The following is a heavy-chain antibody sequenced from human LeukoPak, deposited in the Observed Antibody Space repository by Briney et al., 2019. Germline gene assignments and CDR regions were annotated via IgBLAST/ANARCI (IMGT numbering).Heavy chain of an antibody. Sequence: GASVKVSCKVSGYTLTELSMHWVRQATGQGLEWMGWMNPNSGNTGYAQKFQGRVTMTRNTSISTAYMELSSLRSEDTAVYYCARLAGLLRRHYWGQGTLATVSS. CDR1: GYTLTELS. V-gene: IGHV1-8*01. J-gene: IGHJ4*02. CDR3: ARLAGLLRRHY. D-gene: IGHD3-3*01. CDR2: MNPNSGNT.